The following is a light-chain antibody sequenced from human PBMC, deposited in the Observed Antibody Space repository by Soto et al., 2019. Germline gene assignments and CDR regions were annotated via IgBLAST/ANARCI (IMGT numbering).Light chain of an antibody. Sequence: EIVMTQSPATLSVSPGERATLSCRASQSVSSNLAWYQQKPGQAPRLLIYGASTRATGIPASVSGSGSGTEFTHTISSLQSEAFAVYYCQQYNNRPYTFGQATRLEIK. CDR2: GAS. CDR1: QSVSSN. V-gene: IGKV3-15*01. J-gene: IGKJ5*01. CDR3: QQYNNRPYT.